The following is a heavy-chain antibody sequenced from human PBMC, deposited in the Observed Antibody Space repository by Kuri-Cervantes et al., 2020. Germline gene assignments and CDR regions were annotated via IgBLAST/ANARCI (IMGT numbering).Heavy chain of an antibody. CDR3: ARSSGVGSTVAGLGFDY. J-gene: IGHJ4*02. CDR1: GYTFTSYA. Sequence: ASVKVSCKASGYTFTSYAMHWVRQAPGQRLEWMGWSNAGNGNTKYSQKFQGRVTMTRDTSTSTVYMELSSLRSEDTAVYYCARSSGVGSTVAGLGFDYWGQGTLVTVSS. V-gene: IGHV1-3*01. CDR2: SNAGNGNT. D-gene: IGHD6-19*01.